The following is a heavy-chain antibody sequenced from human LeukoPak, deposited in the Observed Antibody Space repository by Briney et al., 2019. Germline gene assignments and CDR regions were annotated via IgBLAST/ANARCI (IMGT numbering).Heavy chain of an antibody. Sequence: GGSLRLSCAASGFTFSSYAMSWVRQAPGKGLEWVSAISGSGGSTYYADSVKGRFTISRDNSKNTLYLQMNSLRAEDTAVYYCAKDQSPYYDFWSGFPYYFDYWGQGTLVTVSS. CDR3: AKDQSPYYDFWSGFPYYFDY. J-gene: IGHJ4*02. D-gene: IGHD3-3*01. CDR1: GFTFSSYA. V-gene: IGHV3-23*01. CDR2: ISGSGGST.